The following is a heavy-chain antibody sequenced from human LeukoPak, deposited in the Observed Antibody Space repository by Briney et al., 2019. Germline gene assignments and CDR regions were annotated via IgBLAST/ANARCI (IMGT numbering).Heavy chain of an antibody. Sequence: SETLSLTCTVSGGSISPHYWSWIRQPPGKGLEWIGYIYYNGRTNYNPSLNSRVTISVDTSRKQFSLMLTSVTAADTAVYYCARGTARYCSSTSCPYYYYYYMDVWGKGTTVTVSS. CDR3: ARGTARYCSSTSCPYYYYYYMDV. D-gene: IGHD2-2*01. V-gene: IGHV4-59*11. CDR1: GGSISPHY. J-gene: IGHJ6*03. CDR2: IYYNGRT.